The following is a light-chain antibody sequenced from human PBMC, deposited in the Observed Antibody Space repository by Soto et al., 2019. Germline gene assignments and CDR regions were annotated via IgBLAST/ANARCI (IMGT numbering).Light chain of an antibody. J-gene: IGKJ1*01. CDR1: QAITNN. CDR2: DAS. CDR3: QQYTNTNNPWM. Sequence: DIHLTQSPSSLSASVGDRVTITCRASQAITNNLAWYQQKPGKAPKLLVYDASTLQSGVASRFSGSGSGTEFTLIISGLQPDDSATYYCQQYTNTNNPWMFGQGTKVDIK. V-gene: IGKV1-9*01.